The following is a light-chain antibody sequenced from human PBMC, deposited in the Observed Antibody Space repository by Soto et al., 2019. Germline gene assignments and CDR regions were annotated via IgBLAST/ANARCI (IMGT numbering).Light chain of an antibody. Sequence: SYELTQPPSVSVAPGQTARITCGGNNIGSKGVHWYQQKPGQAPVVVVYDDSDRPSGIPERFSGSSSGNTATLTISRVEAADEADYYCQVWDSSTGLLVVFGGGTQLTVL. CDR2: DDS. CDR1: NIGSKG. CDR3: QVWDSSTGLLVV. J-gene: IGLJ2*01. V-gene: IGLV3-21*02.